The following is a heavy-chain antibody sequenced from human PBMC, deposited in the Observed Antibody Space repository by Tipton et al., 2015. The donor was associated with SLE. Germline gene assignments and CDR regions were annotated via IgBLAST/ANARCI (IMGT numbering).Heavy chain of an antibody. D-gene: IGHD3-3*01. J-gene: IGHJ5*02. CDR2: IYYSGST. Sequence: TLSLTCAVSGGSISSGGYSWSWIRQPPGKGLECIGYIYYSGSTYYNPSLKSRVTISVDTSKNQFSLKLSSVTAADTAVYYCARAGRFLEWLPRGWFDPWGQGTLVTVSS. CDR1: GGSISSGGYS. CDR3: ARAGRFLEWLPRGWFDP. V-gene: IGHV4-30-2*03.